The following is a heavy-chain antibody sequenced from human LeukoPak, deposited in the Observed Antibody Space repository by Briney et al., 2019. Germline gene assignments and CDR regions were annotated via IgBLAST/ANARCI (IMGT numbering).Heavy chain of an antibody. D-gene: IGHD5-24*01. Sequence: SETLSLTCTVSGYSISSGYYWGWIRQPPGKGLDWIGSIYYSGTTYYNPSLKSRVTISVDTSKNQFSLKLSSVTAADTAVYYCARVELAYYYYYMDVWGKGTTVTISS. CDR3: ARVELAYYYYYMDV. J-gene: IGHJ6*03. CDR2: IYYSGTT. CDR1: GYSISSGYY. V-gene: IGHV4-38-2*02.